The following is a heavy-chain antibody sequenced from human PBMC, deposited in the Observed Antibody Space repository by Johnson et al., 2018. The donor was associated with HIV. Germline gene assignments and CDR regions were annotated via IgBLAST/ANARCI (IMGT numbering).Heavy chain of an antibody. CDR2: ISYDGSNK. Sequence: QVQLVESGGGVVQPGGSLRLSCAASGFTFSSYGMHWVRQAPGKGLEWVAVISYDGSNKYYADSVKGRFTISRDNSKNTLYLQMNSLRAEDTAVYYGATPAGGTNALDIWGQGTMVTVSS. V-gene: IGHV3-30*03. J-gene: IGHJ3*02. CDR1: GFTFSSYG. CDR3: ATPAGGTNALDI. D-gene: IGHD1-26*01.